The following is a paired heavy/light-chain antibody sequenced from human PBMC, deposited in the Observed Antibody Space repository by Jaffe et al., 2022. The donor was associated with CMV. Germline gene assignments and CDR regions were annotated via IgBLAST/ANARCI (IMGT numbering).Light chain of an antibody. Sequence: DIVVTQSPLSLPVTPGEAASISCRSSQSLLHSNGYTYLDWYLQRPGQSPQLLIFLGSKRASGVPDRFSGSGSGTDFTLKISRVEAEDVGVYYCMQTLQTPLTFGGGTKVEIK. V-gene: IGKV2-28*01. J-gene: IGKJ4*01. CDR3: MQTLQTPLT. CDR2: LGS. CDR1: QSLLHSNGYTY.
Heavy chain of an antibody. CDR1: GDTVNRFA. D-gene: IGHD3-16*01. CDR2: IIPLFRIS. Sequence: QVQLVQSGAEVKKPGSSVQVSCKASGDTVNRFAVSWVRQAPGQGLEWMGGIIPLFRISDYKDKLQGRVTITADESTNTAYLELTNLTSEDTAVYYCARRTIGLQLGELALGNYYGMDVWGQGTPITVAS. V-gene: IGHV1-69*12. J-gene: IGHJ6*02. CDR3: ARRTIGLQLGELALGNYYGMDV.